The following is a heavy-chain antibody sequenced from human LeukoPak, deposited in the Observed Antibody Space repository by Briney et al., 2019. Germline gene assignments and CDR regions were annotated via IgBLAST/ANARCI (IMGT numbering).Heavy chain of an antibody. Sequence: SGTLSLTCTVSGGSISSSSYYWGWIRQPPGKGLEWIGSIYYSGSTYYNPSLKSRVTISVDTSKNQFSLKLSSVTAADTAVYYCARDPAITIFGVVTDWGQGTLVTVSS. D-gene: IGHD3-3*01. CDR2: IYYSGST. V-gene: IGHV4-39*07. CDR3: ARDPAITIFGVVTD. J-gene: IGHJ4*02. CDR1: GGSISSSSYY.